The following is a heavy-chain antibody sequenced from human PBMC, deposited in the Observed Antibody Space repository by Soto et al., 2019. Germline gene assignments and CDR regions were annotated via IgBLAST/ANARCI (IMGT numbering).Heavy chain of an antibody. CDR1: GLTFSNYA. D-gene: IGHD1-7*01. J-gene: IGHJ4*02. V-gene: IGHV3-30-3*01. Sequence: QVHLVESGGGVVQPGRSLRLSCATSGLTFSNYAFHWVRRAPGKGLEWVAVISSDGSTTFYADSVKGRFTISRDNSKNTIYLQMNRLRTEDTAVYYCTDEGELLYWGQGTLVTVSS. CDR2: ISSDGSTT. CDR3: TDEGELLY.